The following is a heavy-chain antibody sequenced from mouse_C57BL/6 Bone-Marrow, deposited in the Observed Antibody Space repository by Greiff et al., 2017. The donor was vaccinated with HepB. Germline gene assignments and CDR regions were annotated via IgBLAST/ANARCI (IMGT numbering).Heavy chain of an antibody. V-gene: IGHV1-64*01. D-gene: IGHD1-1*01. J-gene: IGHJ4*01. CDR3: ARCYYGNYAMDY. CDR2: IHPNSGST. CDR1: GYTFTSYW. Sequence: VQLQQPGAELVKPGASVKLSCKASGYTFTSYWMHWVKQRPGQGLEWIGMIHPNSGSTNYNEKFKSKATLTVDKSSSTAYMQLSSLTSEDSAVYYCARCYYGNYAMDYWGQGTSVTVSS.